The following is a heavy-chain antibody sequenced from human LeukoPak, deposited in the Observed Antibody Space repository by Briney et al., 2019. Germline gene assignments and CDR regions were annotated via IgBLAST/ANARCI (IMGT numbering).Heavy chain of an antibody. CDR3: AKEVDTAMAGLFDY. V-gene: IGHV3-23*01. CDR2: ISGSGGST. Sequence: PGGSLRLSCAASGFTFINYAVSWVRQAPGKGLEWVSAISGSGGSTYYADSVKGRFTISRDNSKNTLYLQMNSLRAEDTAVYYCAKEVDTAMAGLFDYWGQGALVTVSS. CDR1: GFTFINYA. D-gene: IGHD5-18*01. J-gene: IGHJ4*02.